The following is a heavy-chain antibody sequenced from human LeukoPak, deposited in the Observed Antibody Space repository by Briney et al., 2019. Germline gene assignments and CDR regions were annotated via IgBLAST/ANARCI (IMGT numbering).Heavy chain of an antibody. D-gene: IGHD3-22*01. Sequence: GESLKISCKGSGYIFTSYWIGWVRQMPGKGLEWMGIIYPGDSDTRYSPSFQGQVTISADKYISTAYLQWSSLKPSDTAMFYCARQPDSSGSPLYWGQGTLVSVFS. CDR2: IYPGDSDT. V-gene: IGHV5-51*01. J-gene: IGHJ4*02. CDR3: ARQPDSSGSPLY. CDR1: GYIFTSYW.